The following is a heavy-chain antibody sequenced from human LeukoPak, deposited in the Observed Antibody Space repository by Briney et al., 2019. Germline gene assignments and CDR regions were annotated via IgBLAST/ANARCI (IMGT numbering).Heavy chain of an antibody. CDR2: IKKDGSEK. Sequence: GGSLRLSCAASGFTFSSYWMSWVRQAPGKGLEWVANIKKDGSEKYYVDSVKGRFTISRDNAKNSLYLQMNSLRAEDTAVYYCARDPPEWELDYYFDYWGQGTLVTVSS. V-gene: IGHV3-7*01. CDR3: ARDPPEWELDYYFDY. D-gene: IGHD1-26*01. J-gene: IGHJ4*02. CDR1: GFTFSSYW.